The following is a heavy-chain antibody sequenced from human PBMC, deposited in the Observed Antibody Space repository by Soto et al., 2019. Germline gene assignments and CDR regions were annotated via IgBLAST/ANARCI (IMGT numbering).Heavy chain of an antibody. CDR1: GGTFSSYA. J-gene: IGHJ6*02. D-gene: IGHD2-2*01. Sequence: QVQLVQSGAEVKKPGSSVKVSCKASGGTFSSYAISWVRQAPGQGLEWMGGIIPISDTTNYAQKLQGRVTITADEYTSTAYMELSSLRSVDTAVYYCARSQGSSTSLEIYYYCCYGMDVWGQGTTVTVSS. V-gene: IGHV1-69*01. CDR2: IIPISDTT. CDR3: ARSQGSSTSLEIYYYCCYGMDV.